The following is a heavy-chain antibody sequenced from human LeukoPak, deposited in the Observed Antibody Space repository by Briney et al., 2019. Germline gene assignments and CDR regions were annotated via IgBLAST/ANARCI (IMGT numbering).Heavy chain of an antibody. D-gene: IGHD1-1*01. CDR2: IYHSGST. V-gene: IGHV4-30-2*03. J-gene: IGHJ3*02. Sequence: PSETLSLTCAVSGGSISSGGYSWSWIRQPPGKGLEWIGYIYHSGSTYYNPSLKSRVTISVDTSKNQFSLKLSSVTAADTAVYYCARHEGTLSAFDIWGQGTMVTVSS. CDR1: GGSISSGGYS. CDR3: ARHEGTLSAFDI.